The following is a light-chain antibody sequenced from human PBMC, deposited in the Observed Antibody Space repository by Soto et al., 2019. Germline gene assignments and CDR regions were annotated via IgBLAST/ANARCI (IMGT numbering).Light chain of an antibody. Sequence: QSVLTQPPSASGTPGQRVTISCSGSGSNFGSNTVHWYQQLPGTAPTLLIYSNNQRPSGVPDRFSGSKSGPSASLAISGLQSEDEADYYCAAWDDSLNGYVFGTGTKVTVL. J-gene: IGLJ1*01. CDR3: AAWDDSLNGYV. CDR2: SNN. V-gene: IGLV1-44*01. CDR1: GSNFGSNT.